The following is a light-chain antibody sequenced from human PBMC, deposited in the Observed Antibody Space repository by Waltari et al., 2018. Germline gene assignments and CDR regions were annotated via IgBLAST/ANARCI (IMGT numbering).Light chain of an antibody. CDR2: DVN. V-gene: IGLV2-14*03. CDR1: SSDVGYFNY. CDR3: SSRTTSTTLV. J-gene: IGLJ3*02. Sequence: SALTQPASVSASPGQSITISCTGTSSDVGYFNYFSWYQHHPGKAPKLIIYDVNNRPSGVSHRFSGSKSGNTASLAISGLQAEDEADYYCSSRTTSTTLVFGGGTKLTVL.